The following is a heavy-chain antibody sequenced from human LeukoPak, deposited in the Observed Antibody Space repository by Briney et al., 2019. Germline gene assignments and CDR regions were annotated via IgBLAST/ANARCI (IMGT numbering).Heavy chain of an antibody. CDR2: ISYDGSSK. V-gene: IGHV3-30*18. D-gene: IGHD1-26*01. CDR3: AKGDWELGSTGYFDY. J-gene: IGHJ4*02. CDR1: GFTFNSYA. Sequence: PGGSLRLSCAASGFTFNSYAMHWVRQAPGKGLEWVAVISYDGSSKYYADSVKGRFTISRDNSKNTLYVQMNSLRPEDTAVYYCAKGDWELGSTGYFDYWGQGTLVTVSS.